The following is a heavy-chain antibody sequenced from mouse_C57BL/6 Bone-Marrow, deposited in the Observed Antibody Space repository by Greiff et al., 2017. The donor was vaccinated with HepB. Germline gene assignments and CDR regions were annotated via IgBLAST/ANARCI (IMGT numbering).Heavy chain of an antibody. Sequence: EVKLVESGGGLVQPGGSMKLSCVASGFTFSNYWMNWVRQSPEKGLEWVAQIRLKSDNYATHYAESVKGRFTISRDDSKSSVYLQMNNLRAEDTGIYYCTRGYYGSSSFDYWGQGTTLTVSS. CDR1: GFTFSNYW. D-gene: IGHD1-1*01. J-gene: IGHJ2*01. V-gene: IGHV6-3*01. CDR3: TRGYYGSSSFDY. CDR2: IRLKSDNYAT.